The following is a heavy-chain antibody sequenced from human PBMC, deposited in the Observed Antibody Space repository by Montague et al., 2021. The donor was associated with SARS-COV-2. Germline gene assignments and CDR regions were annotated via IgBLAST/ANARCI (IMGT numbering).Heavy chain of an antibody. J-gene: IGHJ5*02. CDR2: IDWDDDK. CDR3: ARRLVAAAGSPFDP. D-gene: IGHD6-13*01. Sequence: PALVKPTQTLTLTCTFSGFSLSTSGMGVSWIRQPPGKALEWLARIDWDDDKNYSTSLKTRLTISKDTSKNQVVLTMTNMDPVDTATYCCARRLVAAAGSPFDPWGQGTLVTVSS. CDR1: GFSLSTSGMG. V-gene: IGHV2-70*11.